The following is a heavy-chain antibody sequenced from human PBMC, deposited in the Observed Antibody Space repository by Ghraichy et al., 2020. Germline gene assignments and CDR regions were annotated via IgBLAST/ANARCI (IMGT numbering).Heavy chain of an antibody. D-gene: IGHD3-22*01. Sequence: GGSLRLSCAASGFTFSSYSMNWVRQAPGKGLEWVSYISSGSSTIYYADSVKGRFTISRDNAKNSLFLQMNSLRDEDTAVYYCARAPREYYDSSGYYSPGDYWGQGALVTVSS. J-gene: IGHJ4*02. CDR1: GFTFSSYS. CDR2: ISSGSSTI. CDR3: ARAPREYYDSSGYYSPGDY. V-gene: IGHV3-48*02.